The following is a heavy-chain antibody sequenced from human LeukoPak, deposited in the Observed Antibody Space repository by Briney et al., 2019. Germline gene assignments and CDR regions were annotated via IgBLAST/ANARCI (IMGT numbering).Heavy chain of an antibody. V-gene: IGHV1-2*02. CDR2: INPNSGGT. D-gene: IGHD3-10*01. CDR1: GYTFTGYY. J-gene: IGHJ6*03. CDR3: ARGRRVRGIITQTYYYYYMDV. Sequence: ASVKVSCKASGYTFTGYYMHWVRQAPGQGLEWMGWINPNSGGTNYAQKFQGRVTMARDTSISTAYMELGRLRSDDTAVYYCARGRRVRGIITQTYYYYYMDVWGKGTTVTISS.